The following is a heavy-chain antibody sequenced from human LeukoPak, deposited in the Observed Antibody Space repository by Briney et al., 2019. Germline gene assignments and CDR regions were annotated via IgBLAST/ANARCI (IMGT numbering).Heavy chain of an antibody. CDR2: MYGDMREI. CDR1: GLTFSESW. D-gene: IGHD5-12*01. CDR3: ARDLGLRGST. Sequence: GGSLRLSCEASGLTFSESWMHWVRQIPGKGLVWLSRMYGDMREISYADSVKGRFTISRDNAKNTVYLQMNSLRGEDTAVYCCARDLGLRGSTWGQGTLVTVSS. J-gene: IGHJ5*02. V-gene: IGHV3-74*01.